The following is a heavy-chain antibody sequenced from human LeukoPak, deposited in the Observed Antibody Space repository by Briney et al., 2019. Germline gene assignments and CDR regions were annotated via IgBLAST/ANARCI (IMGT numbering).Heavy chain of an antibody. D-gene: IGHD1-26*01. V-gene: IGHV3-33*01. Sequence: GRSLRLSCAASGFTFSSYGMHWVRQAPGKGLEWVADTWYDGSNKYYADSVKGRFTISRDNSKNTLYLQMNSLRAEDTAVYYCARERYSGSYFDYWGQGTLVTVSS. CDR2: TWYDGSNK. CDR1: GFTFSSYG. CDR3: ARERYSGSYFDY. J-gene: IGHJ4*02.